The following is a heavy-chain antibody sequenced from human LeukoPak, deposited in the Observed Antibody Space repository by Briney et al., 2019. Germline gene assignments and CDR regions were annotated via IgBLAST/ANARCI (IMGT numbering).Heavy chain of an antibody. CDR1: GFTFSAYS. J-gene: IGHJ4*02. Sequence: GGSLRLSCAASGFTFSAYSLSWIRQAPGKGLEWVSYIGSSGNTIYYADSVKGRFTISRDNAKNSLYLQMNSLRAEDTAVYYCARPKYSSSWQIFDYWGQGTLVTASS. D-gene: IGHD6-13*01. V-gene: IGHV3-11*01. CDR3: ARPKYSSSWQIFDY. CDR2: IGSSGNTI.